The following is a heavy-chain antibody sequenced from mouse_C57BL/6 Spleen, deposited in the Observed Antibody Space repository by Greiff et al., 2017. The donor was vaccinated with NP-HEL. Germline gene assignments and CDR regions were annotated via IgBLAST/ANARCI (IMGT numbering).Heavy chain of an antibody. Sequence: QVQLQQSGAELARPGASVKMSCKASGYTFTSYTMHWVKQRPGQGLEWIGYINPSSGYTKYNQKFKDKATLTADKSSSTAYMQLSSLTSEDSAVYYCAREEGYDGDFAYWGQGTLVTVSA. J-gene: IGHJ3*01. CDR1: GYTFTSYT. D-gene: IGHD2-2*01. CDR2: INPSSGYT. CDR3: AREEGYDGDFAY. V-gene: IGHV1-4*01.